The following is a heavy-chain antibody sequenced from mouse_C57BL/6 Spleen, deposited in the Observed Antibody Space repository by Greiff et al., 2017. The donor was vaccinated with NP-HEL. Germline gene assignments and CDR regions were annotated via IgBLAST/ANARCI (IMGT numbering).Heavy chain of an antibody. CDR2: ISYSGST. D-gene: IGHD2-12*01. CDR1: GYSITSGYD. V-gene: IGHV3-1*01. Sequence: EVQLQQSGPGMVKPSQSLSLTCTVTGYSITSGYDWHWIRHFPGNKLEWMGYISYSGSTNYNPSLKSRISITHDTSKNHFFLKLNSVTTEDTATYYCARGGNLRRSAMDYWGQGTSVTVSS. J-gene: IGHJ4*01. CDR3: ARGGNLRRSAMDY.